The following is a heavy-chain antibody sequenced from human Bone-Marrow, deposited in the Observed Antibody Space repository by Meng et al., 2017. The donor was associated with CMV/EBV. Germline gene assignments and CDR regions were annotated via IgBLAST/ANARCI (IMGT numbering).Heavy chain of an antibody. J-gene: IGHJ6*02. CDR3: ARGAPWTYYYGLDV. D-gene: IGHD3/OR15-3a*01. Sequence: GSLRLSCTVSGGSISNSYWNWIRQLPGKGLEWIGYIYYTGKTNYNPSLKSRVTISLDTSKKQFSLNLRSLTTSDTAVYYCARGAPWTYYYGLDVWGQGTTVTVSS. CDR2: IYYTGKT. CDR1: GGSISNSY. V-gene: IGHV4-59*01.